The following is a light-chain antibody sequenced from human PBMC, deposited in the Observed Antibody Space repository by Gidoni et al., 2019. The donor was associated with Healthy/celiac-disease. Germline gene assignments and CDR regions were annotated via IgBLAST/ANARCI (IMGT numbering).Light chain of an antibody. V-gene: IGKV1-39*01. CDR3: QQSYSTPRT. Sequence: DIQMTQSPSSLSASVGDRVTITCRASQSISSYLNWYQQKPGKAPKLLIYAASSLQSGVPSRFSGSGSGTDVTLTISSLQPEDVATYYCQQSYSTPRTFGQGTKVEFK. J-gene: IGKJ1*01. CDR2: AAS. CDR1: QSISSY.